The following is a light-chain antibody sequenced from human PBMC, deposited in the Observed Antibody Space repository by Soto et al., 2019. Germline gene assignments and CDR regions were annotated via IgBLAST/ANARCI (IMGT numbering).Light chain of an antibody. Sequence: DIQLTQSPSFLSASVGDRVTITCRASQGSSSYLAWYQQKPGKAPKLLIYVASTLQSGVPSRFSGGRSGTEFTLTISSLQTEDFATYYCQQHNSYPLTFGGGTEVEIK. CDR1: QGSSSY. CDR2: VAS. J-gene: IGKJ4*01. V-gene: IGKV1-9*01. CDR3: QQHNSYPLT.